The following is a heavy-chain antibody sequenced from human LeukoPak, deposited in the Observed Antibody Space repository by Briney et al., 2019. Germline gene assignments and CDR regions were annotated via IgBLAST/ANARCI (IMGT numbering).Heavy chain of an antibody. J-gene: IGHJ4*02. Sequence: GGTLRLSCATSGFSFTDYPMNWVRQAPGKGLEWISNIRTTAEGAKYAYYADSVKGRVTISRDDGKNTLYLHMNSLRDDDTAVYYCATDQRYAFDYWGQGTLVTVSS. CDR2: IRTTAEGAKYA. V-gene: IGHV3-48*02. CDR1: GFSFTDYP. CDR3: ATDQRYAFDY. D-gene: IGHD3-9*01.